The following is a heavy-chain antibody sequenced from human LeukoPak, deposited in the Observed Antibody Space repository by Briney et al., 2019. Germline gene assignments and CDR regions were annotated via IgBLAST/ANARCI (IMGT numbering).Heavy chain of an antibody. CDR1: GFTFSNYA. D-gene: IGHD1-1*01. Sequence: GSLILSFAASGFTFSNYAMSWVRPAPGKGLEWVSAISGSGGSTYYADSVKGRFTISRDNSKNTLYLQMNSLRAEDTAVYYCAKDRTWNAASYYFDDWGQGTLVTVSS. CDR2: ISGSGGST. V-gene: IGHV3-23*01. J-gene: IGHJ4*02. CDR3: AKDRTWNAASYYFDD.